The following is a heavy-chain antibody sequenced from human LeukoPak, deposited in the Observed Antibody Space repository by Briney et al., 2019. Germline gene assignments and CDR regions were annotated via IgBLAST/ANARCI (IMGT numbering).Heavy chain of an antibody. J-gene: IGHJ4*02. CDR2: ISYDGSNK. CDR3: AKDHSSSSHY. V-gene: IGHV3-30*18. CDR1: GFTFSSYG. Sequence: GGSLRLSCAASGFTFSSYGMHWVRQAPGKGLEWVAVISYDGSNKYYADSVKGRFTISRDNSKNTLYLQMNSLRAEDTAVYYCAKDHSSSSHYWGQGTLVTVSS. D-gene: IGHD6-6*01.